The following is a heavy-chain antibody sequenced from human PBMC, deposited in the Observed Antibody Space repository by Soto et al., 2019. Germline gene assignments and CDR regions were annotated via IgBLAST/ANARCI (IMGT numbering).Heavy chain of an antibody. CDR3: ARFDILTGYYKGWFDP. J-gene: IGHJ5*02. V-gene: IGHV4-39*01. CDR2: IYYSGST. Sequence: SETLSLTCTVSGGSISSSSYYWGWIRQPPGKGLEWIGSIYYSGSTYYNPSLKSRVTISVDTSKNQFSLKLSSVTAADTAVYYCARFDILTGYYKGWFDPWGQGTLVTVS. D-gene: IGHD3-9*01. CDR1: GGSISSSSYY.